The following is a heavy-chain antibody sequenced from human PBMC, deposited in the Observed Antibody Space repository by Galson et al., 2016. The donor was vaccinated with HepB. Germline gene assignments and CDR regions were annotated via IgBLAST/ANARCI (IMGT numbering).Heavy chain of an antibody. V-gene: IGHV3-33*01. Sequence: SLRLSCAASGFTFSSYAMHWVRQAPDKGLEWVALIWYDGSEIYYADSVKGRFTISRDNSKNTLYLQMNSLRAEDTAVYSCARQRGFCTNGVCLSDAFDIWGQGTMVSVSS. CDR2: IWYDGSEI. J-gene: IGHJ3*02. CDR3: ARQRGFCTNGVCLSDAFDI. CDR1: GFTFSSYA. D-gene: IGHD2-8*01.